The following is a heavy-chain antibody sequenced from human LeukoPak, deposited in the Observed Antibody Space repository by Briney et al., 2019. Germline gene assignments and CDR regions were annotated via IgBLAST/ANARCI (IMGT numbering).Heavy chain of an antibody. CDR3: ARASSGFDAFDI. Sequence: SETLSLTCTVSGGSISSYYWSWIRQPPGKGLEWIGYIYYSGSTNYNPSLKSRVTISVDTSKNQFSLKLSSVTAADTAVYYCARASSGFDAFDIWGQGTMVTVSS. CDR1: GGSISSYY. J-gene: IGHJ3*02. D-gene: IGHD3-22*01. V-gene: IGHV4-59*01. CDR2: IYYSGST.